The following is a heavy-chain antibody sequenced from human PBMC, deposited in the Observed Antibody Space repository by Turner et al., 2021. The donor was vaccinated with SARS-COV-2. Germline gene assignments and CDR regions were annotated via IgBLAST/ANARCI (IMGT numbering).Heavy chain of an antibody. CDR2: ISWNSGSI. J-gene: IGHJ6*02. CDR1: GFTFSSYT. Sequence: EVQLLESGGGLVQPGGSLRLSCAASGFTFSSYTMTWVRQAPGKGLEWVSGISWNSGSIGYADSVKGRFTISRDNAKNSLYLQMNSLRAEDTALYYCAKDRATGYYYYGMDVWGQGTTVTVSS. D-gene: IGHD5-12*01. CDR3: AKDRATGYYYYGMDV. V-gene: IGHV3-9*01.